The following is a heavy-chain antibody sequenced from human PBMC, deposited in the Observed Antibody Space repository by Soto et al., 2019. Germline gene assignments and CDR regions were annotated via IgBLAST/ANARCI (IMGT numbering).Heavy chain of an antibody. J-gene: IGHJ4*02. Sequence: SAKVCCKARRVTFSSYAIRSLRHSNGQWLEWMGGIIPIFGTANYAQKFQGRVTITADESTSTAYMELSSLRSEDTAVYYCARGRIRYYYDSSGYYGFDYWGQGTLVTVSS. CDR2: IIPIFGTA. D-gene: IGHD3-22*01. V-gene: IGHV1-69*13. CDR3: ARGRIRYYYDSSGYYGFDY. CDR1: RVTFSSYA.